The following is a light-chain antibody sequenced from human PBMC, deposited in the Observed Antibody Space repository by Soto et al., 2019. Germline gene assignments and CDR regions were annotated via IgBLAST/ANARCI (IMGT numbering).Light chain of an antibody. CDR2: RNY. V-gene: IGLV1-47*01. CDR1: SSNIGSNY. J-gene: IGLJ1*01. CDR3: ATWDDSLSGYV. Sequence: QSVLTQPPSASGAPGQRVTISCSGSSSNIGSNYVYWYQQLPGTAPKLLIYRNYQRPSGVPDRFSGSKSGTSASLAISGLRSEDEADYYCATWDDSLSGYVFGTGTKLTVL.